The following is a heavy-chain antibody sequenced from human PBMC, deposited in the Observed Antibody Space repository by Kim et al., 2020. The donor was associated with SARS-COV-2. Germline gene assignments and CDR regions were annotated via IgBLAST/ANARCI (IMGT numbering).Heavy chain of an antibody. Sequence: SETLSLTCAVSGGSISSGGYSWSWIRQPPGKGLEWIGYIYHSGSTYYNPSLKSRVTISVDRSKNQFSLKLSSVTAADTAVYYCAREGAAAGAYYFDYWGQGTLVTVSS. CDR2: IYHSGST. D-gene: IGHD6-13*01. J-gene: IGHJ4*02. V-gene: IGHV4-30-2*01. CDR3: AREGAAAGAYYFDY. CDR1: GGSISSGGYS.